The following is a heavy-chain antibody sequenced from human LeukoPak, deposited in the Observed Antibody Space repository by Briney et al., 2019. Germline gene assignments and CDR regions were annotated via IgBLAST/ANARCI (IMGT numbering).Heavy chain of an antibody. CDR3: ARAQITMIGSGAFDI. J-gene: IGHJ3*02. V-gene: IGHV3-7*01. Sequence: GGSLRLSCAASGFSLSRYWMSWVRQAPGEGPDWVANIKQDESEKDYADSVKGRFTISRDNAKNSLYLQMNSLRAEDTAVYYCARAQITMIGSGAFDIWGQGTMVTVSS. CDR1: GFSLSRYW. D-gene: IGHD3-22*01. CDR2: IKQDESEK.